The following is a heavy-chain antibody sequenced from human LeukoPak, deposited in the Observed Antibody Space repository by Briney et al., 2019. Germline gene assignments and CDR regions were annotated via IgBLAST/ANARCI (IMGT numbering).Heavy chain of an antibody. CDR1: GFTVSSNY. J-gene: IGHJ3*02. Sequence: GGSLRLSCAASGFTVSSNYMSWVRQAPGKGLEWVSVIYSGGSTDYADSVKGRFTISRDNSKNTLYLQMNSLRSDDTAVYYCARVGYDSSGHHRYAFDIWGQGTTVTVSS. D-gene: IGHD3-22*01. CDR2: IYSGGST. CDR3: ARVGYDSSGHHRYAFDI. V-gene: IGHV3-53*05.